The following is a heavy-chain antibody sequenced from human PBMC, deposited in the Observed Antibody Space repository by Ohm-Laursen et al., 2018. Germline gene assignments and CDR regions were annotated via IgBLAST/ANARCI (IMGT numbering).Heavy chain of an antibody. D-gene: IGHD6-13*01. V-gene: IGHV4-4*07. CDR3: VRERGGGIAAVFDY. Sequence: PSDTLSLTCTVSGDSISNYYWNWIRQPAGKGLEWIGRIYTSGSTNYNPSLKSRVTMSANTSKNQFSLKLSSVTDADTDVYYCVRERGGGIAAVFDYWGQGTLVTVSS. CDR2: IYTSGST. CDR1: GDSISNYY. J-gene: IGHJ4*02.